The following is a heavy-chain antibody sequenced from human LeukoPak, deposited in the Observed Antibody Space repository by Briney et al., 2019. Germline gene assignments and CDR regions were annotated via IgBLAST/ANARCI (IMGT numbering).Heavy chain of an antibody. V-gene: IGHV3-23*01. CDR3: AKVVPERAAAVYYFDY. Sequence: GGSLRLSCAASGFTFSSYAMSWVRQAPGKGLEWVSAISGSGGSTYYADSVKGRFTISRDNSKNTLYLQMNSLRAEDTAVYYCAKVVPERAAAVYYFDYWGQGTLVTVSS. D-gene: IGHD6-13*01. CDR1: GFTFSSYA. J-gene: IGHJ4*02. CDR2: ISGSGGST.